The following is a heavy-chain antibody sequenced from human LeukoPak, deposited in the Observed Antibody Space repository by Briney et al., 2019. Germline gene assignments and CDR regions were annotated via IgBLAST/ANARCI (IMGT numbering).Heavy chain of an antibody. V-gene: IGHV1-18*01. CDR2: ISAYNGNT. CDR3: ARDGLVVGATGVFDY. Sequence: GASVKVSCTASGYTFTSYDINWVRQAPGQGLEWMGWISAYNGNTNYAQKLQGRVTMTTDTSTSTAYMELRSLRSDDTAVYYCARDGLVVGATGVFDYWGQGTLVTVSS. CDR1: GYTFTSYD. J-gene: IGHJ4*02. D-gene: IGHD1-26*01.